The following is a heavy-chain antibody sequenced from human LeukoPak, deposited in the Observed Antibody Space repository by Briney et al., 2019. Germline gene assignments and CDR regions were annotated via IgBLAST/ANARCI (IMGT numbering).Heavy chain of an antibody. J-gene: IGHJ4*02. V-gene: IGHV3-7*01. CDR1: GFTFSNYR. D-gene: IGHD1-26*01. CDR3: ARDTRTFDF. Sequence: GGSLRLSCAASGFTFSNYRMNWVRQAPGKGLEWVANIKQDGSEKYYADSVKGRFTISRDNAKNSLFLQMNSLRAEGSAVYYCARDTRTFDFWGQGTLVTVSS. CDR2: IKQDGSEK.